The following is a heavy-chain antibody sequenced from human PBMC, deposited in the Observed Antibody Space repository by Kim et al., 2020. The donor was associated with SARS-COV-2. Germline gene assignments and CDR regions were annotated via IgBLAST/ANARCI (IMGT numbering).Heavy chain of an antibody. D-gene: IGHD1-1*01. Sequence: GGSLRLSCAVSGFTFSNAWMSWVRQAPGKGLEWVGRVKSKSDGGTTDYTTPVKGKFTISRDDSKNMLFLQVNSLEAEDTAVYYCTTGRNRGDSWGQGTQV. CDR1: GFTFSNAW. V-gene: IGHV3-15*01. CDR2: VKSKSDGGTT. CDR3: TTGRNRGDS. J-gene: IGHJ4*02.